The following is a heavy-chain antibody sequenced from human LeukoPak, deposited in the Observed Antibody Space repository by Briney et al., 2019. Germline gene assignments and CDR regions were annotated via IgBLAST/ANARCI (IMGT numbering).Heavy chain of an antibody. J-gene: IGHJ3*02. Sequence: GGSLRLSCAASGFTFSSYAMHWVRQAPGNRLEYVSAISSNGGSTYYANSVKGRFTISRDNSKNTLYLQMGSLRAEDMAVYYCARAAPAKDDAFDIWGQGTMVTVSS. V-gene: IGHV3-64*01. CDR1: GFTFSSYA. CDR2: ISSNGGST. CDR3: ARAAPAKDDAFDI.